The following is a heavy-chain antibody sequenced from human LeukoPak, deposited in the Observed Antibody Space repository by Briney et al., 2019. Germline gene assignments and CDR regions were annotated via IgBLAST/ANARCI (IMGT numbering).Heavy chain of an antibody. CDR3: ARAAKYYTVAGSLTGYFDY. J-gene: IGHJ4*02. CDR1: GGTFSSYA. V-gene: IGHV1-69*13. Sequence: ASVKVSCKASGGTFSSYAISWVRQAPGQGLEWMGGIIPIFGTANYAQKFQGRVTITADESTSTAYMELSSLRSEDTAVYYCARAAKYYTVAGSLTGYFDYWGQGTLVTVSS. CDR2: IIPIFGTA. D-gene: IGHD1-26*01.